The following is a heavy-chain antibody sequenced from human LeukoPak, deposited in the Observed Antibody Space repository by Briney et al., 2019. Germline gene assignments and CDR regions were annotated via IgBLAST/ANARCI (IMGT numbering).Heavy chain of an antibody. Sequence: GGSLRLSCAASGFTFDDYAMHWVRQAPGKGLEWVSDISWNSGSIVYADAVKGRFTISRDNAKNSLYLQMNSLRAEDTALYYCAKSPSEGAAGTFGYFDLWGRGTLVTVSS. CDR3: AKSPSEGAAGTFGYFDL. CDR1: GFTFDDYA. CDR2: ISWNSGSI. D-gene: IGHD6-13*01. V-gene: IGHV3-9*01. J-gene: IGHJ2*01.